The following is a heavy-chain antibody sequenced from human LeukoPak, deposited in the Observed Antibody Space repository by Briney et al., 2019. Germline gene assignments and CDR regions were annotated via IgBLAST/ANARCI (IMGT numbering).Heavy chain of an antibody. CDR3: ARSEAVAGTINY. V-gene: IGHV5-10-1*01. D-gene: IGHD6-19*01. CDR1: GYSFTSYW. J-gene: IGHJ4*02. CDR2: IDPSDSYT. Sequence: GESLKISCKGSGYSFTSYWISWVRQMPGKGLEWMGRIDPSDSYTNYSPSFQGHVTISADKSISTAYLQWSSLMASDTAMYYCARSEAVAGTINYWGQGTLVTVSS.